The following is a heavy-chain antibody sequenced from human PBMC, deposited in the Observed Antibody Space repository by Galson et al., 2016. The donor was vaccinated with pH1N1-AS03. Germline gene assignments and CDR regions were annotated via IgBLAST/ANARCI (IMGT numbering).Heavy chain of an antibody. Sequence: SLRLSCAASGFIFSSYEMNWVRQAPGKGLEWVSYISSSGNTIYYADSMKGRFTISRDNAKNSLYLQMNSLRAEDTAVYYCARALSEQYYDILTGNDPWGQGTLVTVSS. CDR3: ARALSEQYYDILTGNDP. V-gene: IGHV3-48*03. J-gene: IGHJ5*02. CDR2: ISSSGNTI. CDR1: GFIFSSYE. D-gene: IGHD3-9*01.